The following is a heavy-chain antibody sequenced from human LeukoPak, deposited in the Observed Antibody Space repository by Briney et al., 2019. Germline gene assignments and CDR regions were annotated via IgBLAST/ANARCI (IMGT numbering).Heavy chain of an antibody. D-gene: IGHD1-1*01. J-gene: IGHJ4*02. V-gene: IGHV3-30-3*01. Sequence: GGSLRLSCAASGFTFSSYAMHWVRQAPGKGLEWVAVISYDGSNKYYADSVKGRFTISRDNSKNTLYLQTNSLRAEDTAVYYCATPPGNPYFDYWGQGTLVTVSS. CDR3: ATPPGNPYFDY. CDR1: GFTFSSYA. CDR2: ISYDGSNK.